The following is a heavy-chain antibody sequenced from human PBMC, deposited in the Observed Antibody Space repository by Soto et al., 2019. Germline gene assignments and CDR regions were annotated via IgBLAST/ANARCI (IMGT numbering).Heavy chain of an antibody. J-gene: IGHJ6*02. Sequence: GGSLRLSCAASGFTFSSYSMNWVRQAPGKGLEWVSYISSSSSTIYYADSVKGRFTISRDNAKNSLYLQMNSLRDEDTAVYYCARDPNIVLVPAAIYYYYGMDVWGQGTTVTVSS. CDR1: GFTFSSYS. D-gene: IGHD2-2*01. CDR3: ARDPNIVLVPAAIYYYYGMDV. CDR2: ISSSSSTI. V-gene: IGHV3-48*02.